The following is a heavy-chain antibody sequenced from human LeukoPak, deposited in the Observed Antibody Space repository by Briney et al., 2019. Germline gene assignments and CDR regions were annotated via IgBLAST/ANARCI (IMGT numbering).Heavy chain of an antibody. Sequence: GGSLRLSCAASGFTFSNAWMSWVRQAPGKGLEWVGRIKSKTDGGTTDYAAPVKGRFTISRDDSKNTLYLQMNSLRAEDTAVYYCAKDMSGGDCPDYWGQGTLVTVSS. CDR1: GFTFSNAW. CDR2: IKSKTDGGTT. CDR3: AKDMSGGDCPDY. J-gene: IGHJ4*02. V-gene: IGHV3-15*01. D-gene: IGHD2-21*02.